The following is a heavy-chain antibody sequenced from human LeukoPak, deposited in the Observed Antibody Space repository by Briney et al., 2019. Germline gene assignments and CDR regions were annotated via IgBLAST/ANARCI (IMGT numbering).Heavy chain of an antibody. Sequence: GGSLRLSCEASGYIFNEHYMSWIRQAPGKGLEGVSFITSGGNTKYYADSVRGRFTISRDNSKNSLYLYMNSDLKTRTSVYFCAIQMTMIVVVPYFDYWGQGALVTVSA. J-gene: IGHJ4*02. CDR2: ITSGGNTK. CDR3: AIQMTMIVVVPYFDY. CDR1: GYIFNEHY. D-gene: IGHD3-22*01. V-gene: IGHV3-11*04.